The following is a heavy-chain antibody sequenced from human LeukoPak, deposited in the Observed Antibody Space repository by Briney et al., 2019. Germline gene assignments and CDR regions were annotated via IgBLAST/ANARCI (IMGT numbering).Heavy chain of an antibody. J-gene: IGHJ6*03. CDR2: ISSSSSYI. CDR3: AKDYRYYGSGSHMDV. D-gene: IGHD3-10*01. CDR1: GFTFSSYS. Sequence: GGSLRLSCAASGFTFSSYSMNWVRQAPGKGLEWVSSISSSSSYIYYADSVKGRFTISRDNSKNTLYLQMNSMRPEDTAVYYCAKDYRYYGSGSHMDVWGKGTTVTISS. V-gene: IGHV3-21*01.